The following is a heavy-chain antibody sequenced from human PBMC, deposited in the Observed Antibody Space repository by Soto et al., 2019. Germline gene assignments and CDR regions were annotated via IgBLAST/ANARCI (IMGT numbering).Heavy chain of an antibody. V-gene: IGHV3-15*01. CDR1: GFTFNNAW. J-gene: IGHJ5*02. D-gene: IGHD4-4*01. Sequence: GGSLRLSCAASGFTFNNAWMNWVRQAPGKGLEWVGRIKSKTDGGTTDYAAPVKGRFIISRDDSQNTLYVQMNSLKTEDTAVYYCAAVKAYTSWFDPWGQGTLVTVSS. CDR3: AAVKAYTSWFDP. CDR2: IKSKTDGGTT.